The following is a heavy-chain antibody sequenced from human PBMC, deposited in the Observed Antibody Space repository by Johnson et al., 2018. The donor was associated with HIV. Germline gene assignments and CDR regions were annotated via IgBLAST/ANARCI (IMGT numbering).Heavy chain of an antibody. CDR2: IRYDGSNK. CDR3: AKRVPSKQLVDAFDI. CDR1: GFTFSSYG. D-gene: IGHD6-6*01. V-gene: IGHV3-30*02. Sequence: QMLLVESGGGVVQPGGSLRLSCAASGFTFSSYGMHWVRQAPGKGLAWVAFIRYDGSNKYYADSVKGRFTISRDNSKNTLYLQMNGLRAEDTAVYYCAKRVPSKQLVDAFDIWGQGTMVTVSS. J-gene: IGHJ3*02.